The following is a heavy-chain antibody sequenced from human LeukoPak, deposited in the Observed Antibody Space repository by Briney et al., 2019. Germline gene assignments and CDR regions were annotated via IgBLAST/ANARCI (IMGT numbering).Heavy chain of an antibody. CDR3: ARVGSGWSPYYGMDV. J-gene: IGHJ6*02. Sequence: GGSLRLSCSASGFTSSSYSMNWVRQAPGKGLEWVSYISSSSSTIYYADSVKGRFTISRDNAKNSLYLQMNSLRAEDTAVYYCARVGSGWSPYYGMDVWGQGTTVTVSS. V-gene: IGHV3-48*04. CDR1: GFTSSSYS. D-gene: IGHD6-19*01. CDR2: ISSSSSTI.